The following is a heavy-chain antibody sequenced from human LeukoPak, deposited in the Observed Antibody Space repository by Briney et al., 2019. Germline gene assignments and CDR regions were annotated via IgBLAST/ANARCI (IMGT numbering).Heavy chain of an antibody. CDR2: INPNSGGT. J-gene: IGHJ5*02. CDR3: ARKLRGSSGYYYWFDP. Sequence: ASVKVSCKASGYTFTGYYMHWVRQAPGQGLEWMGWINPNSGGTNYAQKFRGRVTMTRDTSISTAYMELSRLRSDDTAVYYCARKLRGSSGYYYWFDPWGQGTLVTVSS. D-gene: IGHD3-22*01. V-gene: IGHV1-2*02. CDR1: GYTFTGYY.